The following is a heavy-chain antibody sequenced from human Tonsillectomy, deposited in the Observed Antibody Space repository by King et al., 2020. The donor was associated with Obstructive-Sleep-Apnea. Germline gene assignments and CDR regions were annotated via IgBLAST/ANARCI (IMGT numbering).Heavy chain of an antibody. J-gene: IGHJ3*01. Sequence: VQLVQSGAEVRQPGASVKVSCKASGYTFSDFYMHWARQAPGQGLEWMGWLNPNSGTTNYAPKFQGRVTITRDTSISTAYMDLSSLRYDDTAIYYCARDRPSAAAAPGGSWGQGTLVTVSA. CDR3: ARDRPSAAAAPGGS. CDR2: LNPNSGTT. CDR1: GYTFSDFY. V-gene: IGHV1-2*02. D-gene: IGHD6-13*01.